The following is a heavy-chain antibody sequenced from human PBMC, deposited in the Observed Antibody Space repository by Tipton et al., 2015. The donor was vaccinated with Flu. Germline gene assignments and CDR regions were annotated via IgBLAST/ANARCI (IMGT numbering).Heavy chain of an antibody. CDR3: ARRTTLDSWFDP. Sequence: TLSLTCDVSGGSISGSNSYWGWIRRPPGRGLEWIASVYYSGTTYYTPSVKNRVSISVDTPKNYFSLKLTSVTAADTAVYYCARRTTLDSWFDPWGQGTLVTVS. D-gene: IGHD4-23*01. V-gene: IGHV4-39*07. CDR2: VYYSGTT. CDR1: GGSISGSNSY. J-gene: IGHJ5*02.